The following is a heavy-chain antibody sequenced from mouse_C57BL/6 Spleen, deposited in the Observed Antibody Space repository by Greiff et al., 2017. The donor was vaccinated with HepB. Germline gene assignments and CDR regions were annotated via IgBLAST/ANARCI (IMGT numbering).Heavy chain of an antibody. J-gene: IGHJ1*03. D-gene: IGHD1-1*01. V-gene: IGHV1-42*01. Sequence: EVQLQESGPELVKPGASVKISCKASGYSLTGYYMNWVKQSPEKSLEWIGEINPSTGGTTYNQKFKAKATLTVDKSSSTAYMQLKSLTSEDSAVYYCARTDYYGSSYRYFDVWGTGTTVTVSS. CDR2: INPSTGGT. CDR1: GYSLTGYY. CDR3: ARTDYYGSSYRYFDV.